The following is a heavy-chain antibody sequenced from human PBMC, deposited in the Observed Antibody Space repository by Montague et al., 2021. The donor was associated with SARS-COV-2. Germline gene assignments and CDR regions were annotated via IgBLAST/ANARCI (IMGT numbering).Heavy chain of an antibody. CDR3: AREFRIELWQTNWYFGL. CDR2: FDHSGDT. D-gene: IGHD3-16*01. Sequence: SETLSLTRSVSGGSISGHYWSWIRQPPGKGLEWIGNFDHSGDTKYNPSLKSRATISVGTSKNQFALRLHSVTAADTAVYYCAREFRIELWQTNWYFGLWGRGTLVTVSS. J-gene: IGHJ2*01. CDR1: GGSISGHY. V-gene: IGHV4-59*11.